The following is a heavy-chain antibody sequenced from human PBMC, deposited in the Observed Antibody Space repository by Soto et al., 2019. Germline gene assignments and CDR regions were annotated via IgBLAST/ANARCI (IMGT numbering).Heavy chain of an antibody. D-gene: IGHD3-10*01. Sequence: QVQLVQSGAELKNPGASVKVSCKASGYIFTNFPIHWVRQAPGQRLEWMGWINAANGDTGYSQKCQGRVTFTRDTSASIVYMEMSSLISEDTAVYYCATKDYYGSGCYYFDYWGQGTLVTVSS. V-gene: IGHV1-3*01. CDR2: INAANGDT. J-gene: IGHJ4*02. CDR1: GYIFTNFP. CDR3: ATKDYYGSGCYYFDY.